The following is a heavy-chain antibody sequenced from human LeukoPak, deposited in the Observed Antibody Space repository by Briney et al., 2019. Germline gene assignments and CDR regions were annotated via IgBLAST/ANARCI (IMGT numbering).Heavy chain of an antibody. D-gene: IGHD4-17*01. CDR3: ARDLGDFGDYLVGYY. CDR1: GYTFTGFY. CDR2: INPNSGGT. V-gene: IGHV1-2*06. Sequence: ASVKASCKASGYTFTGFYMHWVRQAPGQGLEWMGRINPNSGGTNYAQKFQGRVTMTRDTSITTVYMELTRLRSDDTAVYYCARDLGDFGDYLVGYYWGQGTLVTVSS. J-gene: IGHJ4*02.